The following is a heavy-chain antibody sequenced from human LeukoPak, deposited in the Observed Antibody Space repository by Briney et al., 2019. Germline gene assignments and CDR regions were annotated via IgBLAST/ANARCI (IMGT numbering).Heavy chain of an antibody. CDR3: ARDLYYYYYIDV. CDR1: GGSIISNNYY. J-gene: IGHJ6*03. Sequence: PSETLSLTCTVSGGSIISNNYYWGWIRQPPGKGLEWIGSVYYSGSTDYNPSLKSRVTISVDTSKNQFSLRLGSVTAADTAIYYCARDLYYYYYIDVRGKGTTVTVSS. V-gene: IGHV4-39*07. CDR2: VYYSGST.